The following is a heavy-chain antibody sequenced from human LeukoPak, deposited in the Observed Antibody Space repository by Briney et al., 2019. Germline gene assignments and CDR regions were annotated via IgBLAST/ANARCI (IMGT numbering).Heavy chain of an antibody. CDR1: GFTFSSYA. CDR3: ARGYCSRTSCYLAFDI. Sequence: PGRSLRLSCAASGFTFSSYAMHWVRQAPGKGLEWVAVISYDGSNKYYADSVKGRFTISRDNSKNTLYLQMNSLRAEDTAVYYCARGYCSRTSCYLAFDIWGKGTMVTVSS. D-gene: IGHD2-2*01. V-gene: IGHV3-30-3*01. J-gene: IGHJ3*02. CDR2: ISYDGSNK.